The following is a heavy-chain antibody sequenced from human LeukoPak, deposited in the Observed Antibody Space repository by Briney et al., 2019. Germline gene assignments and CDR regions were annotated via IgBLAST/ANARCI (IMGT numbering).Heavy chain of an antibody. CDR1: GFTPRSNY. D-gene: IGHD5-18*01. J-gene: IGHJ3*02. CDR2: CSGSGGST. CDR3: AKWGAMVTNDALDI. Sequence: PGGSLRLSWASPGFTPRSNYMSGVREAAGKGLESVSGCSGSGGSTYYADSVKGRFTISRDNSKNTLYLQMNSLRAEDTAVYFCAKWGAMVTNDALDIWGQGTMVAVSS. V-gene: IGHV3-23*01.